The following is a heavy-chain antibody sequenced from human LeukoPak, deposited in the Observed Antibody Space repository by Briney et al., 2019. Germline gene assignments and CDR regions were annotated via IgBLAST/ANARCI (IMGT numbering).Heavy chain of an antibody. D-gene: IGHD2-15*01. J-gene: IGHJ4*02. Sequence: PSETLSLTCTVSGGSISSSSYYWGWIRQPPGKGLEWIGNIYYSGSTNYNPSLKSRVTISVDMSKNQFSLKLSSVTAADTAFYYCARVAAKTVDYWGQGTLVTVSS. CDR3: ARVAAKTVDY. CDR2: IYYSGST. V-gene: IGHV4-39*07. CDR1: GGSISSSSYY.